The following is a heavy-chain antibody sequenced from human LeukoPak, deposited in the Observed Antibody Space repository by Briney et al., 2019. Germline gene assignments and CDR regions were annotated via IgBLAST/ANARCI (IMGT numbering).Heavy chain of an antibody. V-gene: IGHV3-30*02. CDR3: ARCRIAAAGTLDP. CDR2: LRYDGSKI. CDR1: GFIFSNYG. D-gene: IGHD6-13*01. J-gene: IGHJ5*02. Sequence: GGSLRLSCAASGFIFSNYGLHWVRQAPGKGLEWVAYLRYDGSKIYYADSVKGRFTISRDNSKSTLYLQMNSLRPEDTALYYCARCRIAAAGTLDPWGRGTLVTVSS.